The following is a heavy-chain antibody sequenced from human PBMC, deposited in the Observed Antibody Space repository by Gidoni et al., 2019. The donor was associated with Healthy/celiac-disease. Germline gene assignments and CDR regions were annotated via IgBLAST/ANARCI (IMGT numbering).Heavy chain of an antibody. J-gene: IGHJ6*02. CDR2: IKQYGSEK. V-gene: IGHV3-7*04. D-gene: IGHD6-19*01. Sequence: EVQLVEAGGGLVEPGGPLRLSWAASGFTFSSYWRDWVRQAPGKGLEWVANIKQYGSEKYYVDSVKGRFTISRDNAKNSLYLQMNSLRAEDTAVYYCARTRIAVAGTYYYYGMDVWGQGTTVTVSS. CDR1: GFTFSSYW. CDR3: ARTRIAVAGTYYYYGMDV.